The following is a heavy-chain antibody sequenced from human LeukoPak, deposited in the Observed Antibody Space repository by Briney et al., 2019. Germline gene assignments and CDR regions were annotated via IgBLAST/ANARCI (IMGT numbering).Heavy chain of an antibody. CDR1: GFTFDDYA. J-gene: IGHJ3*02. CDR3: AKASGSSTSGRDAFDI. Sequence: GGSLRLSCAASGFTFDDYAMHWVRHAPGKGLEWVSGISWNSGSIGYADSVKGRFTISRDNAKNSLYLQMNSLRAEDMALYYCAKASGSSTSGRDAFDIWGQGTMVTVSS. CDR2: ISWNSGSI. V-gene: IGHV3-9*03. D-gene: IGHD2-2*01.